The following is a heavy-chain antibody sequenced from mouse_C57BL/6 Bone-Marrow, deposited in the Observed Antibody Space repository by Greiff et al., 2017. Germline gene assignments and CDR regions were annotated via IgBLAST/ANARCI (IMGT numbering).Heavy chain of an antibody. CDR1: GYSFTDYN. V-gene: IGHV1-39*01. D-gene: IGHD1-1*01. CDR2: INPNYGTT. J-gene: IGHJ1*03. Sequence: VQLKESGPELVKPGASVKISCKASGYSFTDYNMNWVKQSNGKSLEWIGVINPNYGTTSYNQKFKGKATLTVDQSSSTAYMQLNSLTSEDSAVXYCAPEYYGSSYWYFDVWGTGTTGTVSS. CDR3: APEYYGSSYWYFDV.